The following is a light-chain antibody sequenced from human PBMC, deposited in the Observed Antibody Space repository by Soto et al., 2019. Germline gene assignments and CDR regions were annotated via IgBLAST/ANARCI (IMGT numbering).Light chain of an antibody. V-gene: IGKV3-11*01. J-gene: IGKJ5*01. CDR3: QQRSNWVT. CDR2: DAS. CDR1: QSVSSY. Sequence: EIVLTQSPATLSLSPGERATLSCRASQSVSSYLAWYQQKPGQAPRLLIYDASNRATGIPPRFSGSESGTDFTLTISSLEPEDFAVYYCQQRSNWVTFGQGTRLEIK.